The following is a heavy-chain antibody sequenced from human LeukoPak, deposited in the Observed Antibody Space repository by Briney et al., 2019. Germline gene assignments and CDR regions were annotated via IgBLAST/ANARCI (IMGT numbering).Heavy chain of an antibody. J-gene: IGHJ4*02. D-gene: IGHD3-22*01. CDR1: GFTFSSNW. Sequence: GGSLRLSCAASGFTFSSNWMSWVRQAPGKGLEWVANIKQEGSEKYYVDSVKGRFSISRDNAKNSLYLQMNSLRAEDTAVYYCARGGSRYANWGQGTLVTVSS. CDR2: IKQEGSEK. V-gene: IGHV3-7*01. CDR3: ARGGSRYAN.